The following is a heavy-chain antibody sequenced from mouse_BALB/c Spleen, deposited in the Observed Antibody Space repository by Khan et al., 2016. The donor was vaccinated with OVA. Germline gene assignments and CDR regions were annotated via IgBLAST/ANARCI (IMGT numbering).Heavy chain of an antibody. CDR2: IFPGSVST. J-gene: IGHJ3*01. Sequence: QVQLQQSGGDLMKPGASVKISCKATGYTFSSYWIEWVKQRPGHGLEWIGQIFPGSVSTTYNEKFKGKATFTADTSSKTAYMQLSSLTSEDSAVYYWARGGYGGFAYWGQGTLVTVSA. CDR1: GYTFSSYW. CDR3: ARGGYGGFAY. D-gene: IGHD2-2*01. V-gene: IGHV1-9*01.